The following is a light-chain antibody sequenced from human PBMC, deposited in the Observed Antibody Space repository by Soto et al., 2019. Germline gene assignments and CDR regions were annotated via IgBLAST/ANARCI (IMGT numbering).Light chain of an antibody. CDR3: QHLRTYPFS. V-gene: IGKV1-9*01. J-gene: IGKJ2*03. CDR1: QDISTS. Sequence: DNQLTQSPSFLSASVGDRVTVSCRASQDISTSLAWFQQKAGKVPQLLVYPASTLQDGVPSRFSGSGSGTYFTLTINNLQAEDFATYYCQHLRTYPFSFGQGTKLDIK. CDR2: PAS.